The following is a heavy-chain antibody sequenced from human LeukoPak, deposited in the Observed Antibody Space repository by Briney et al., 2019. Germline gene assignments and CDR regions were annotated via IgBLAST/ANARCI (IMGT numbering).Heavy chain of an antibody. CDR1: EFTFSSYE. V-gene: IGHV3-48*03. J-gene: IGHJ4*02. CDR3: ARDRGVGGYEIDY. CDR2: ISSGGSTI. Sequence: PGGSLRLSCEASEFTFSSYEMSWVRQAPGKGLEWVSYISSGGSTIYYADSVRGRFTISRDNAKNSLYLQMNSLRAEDTAVYYCARDRGVGGYEIDYWGQGTLVTVSS. D-gene: IGHD5-12*01.